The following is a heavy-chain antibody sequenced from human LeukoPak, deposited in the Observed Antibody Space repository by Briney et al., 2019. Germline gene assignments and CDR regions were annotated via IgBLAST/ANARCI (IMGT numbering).Heavy chain of an antibody. CDR3: AKESDAYCGGDCYVYYYYYYMDV. CDR1: GFHFNSYG. D-gene: IGHD2-21*02. J-gene: IGHJ6*03. CDR2: ISGSGGRT. V-gene: IGHV3-23*01. Sequence: GGSLRLSCAASGFHFNSYGMNWVRQAPGKGLEWISVISGSGGRTYTAESVEGRFTISRDNSKNTLYLQMNSLRAEDTAVYYCAKESDAYCGGDCYVYYYYYYMDVWGKGTTVTISS.